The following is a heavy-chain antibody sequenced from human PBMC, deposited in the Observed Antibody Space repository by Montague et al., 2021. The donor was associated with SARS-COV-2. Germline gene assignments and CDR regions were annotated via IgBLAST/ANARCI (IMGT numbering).Heavy chain of an antibody. V-gene: IGHV4-34*01. CDR1: GGSFSSYY. J-gene: IGHJ5*02. CDR3: ARRSRVVTAIWALRTSLSSWFDP. D-gene: IGHD2-21*02. CDR2: INHSGST. Sequence: SETLSLTCAVYGGSFSSYYWSWIRQPPGKGLEWIGEINHSGSTNYNPSXXSRVTISVDTSKDQFSLKLSSVTAADTAVYYCARRSRVVTAIWALRTSLSSWFDPWGQGTLVTVSS.